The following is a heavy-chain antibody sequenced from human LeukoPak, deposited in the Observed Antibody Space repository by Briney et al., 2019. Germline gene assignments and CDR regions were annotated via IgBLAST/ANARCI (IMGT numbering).Heavy chain of an antibody. CDR3: ARDRDSSSWSRLGWFDP. Sequence: SQTLSLTCAISGDSVSSNSAAWNWIRQSPSRGLEWLGRTYYRSKWYNDYAVSVKSRITINPDTSKNQFSLQLNSVTPEDTAVYYCARDRDSSSWSRLGWFDPWGQGTLVTVPS. D-gene: IGHD6-13*01. CDR1: GDSVSSNSAA. V-gene: IGHV6-1*01. J-gene: IGHJ5*02. CDR2: TYYRSKWYN.